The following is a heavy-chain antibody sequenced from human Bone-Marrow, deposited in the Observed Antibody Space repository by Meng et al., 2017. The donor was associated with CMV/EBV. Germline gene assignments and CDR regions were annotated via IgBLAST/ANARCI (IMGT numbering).Heavy chain of an antibody. Sequence: GESLKISCAASGFTFSSYSMNWVRQAPGKGLEWVSSISSSSSYIYYADSVKGRFTISRDNAKNSLYLQMNSLRAEDTAVYYGARDRGVVVPAATYWGQGTLVTVSS. CDR1: GFTFSSYS. CDR3: ARDRGVVVPAATY. J-gene: IGHJ4*02. D-gene: IGHD2-2*01. V-gene: IGHV3-21*01. CDR2: ISSSSSYI.